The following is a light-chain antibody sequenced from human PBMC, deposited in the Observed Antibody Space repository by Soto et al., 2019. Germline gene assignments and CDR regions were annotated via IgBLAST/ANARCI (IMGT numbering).Light chain of an antibody. CDR1: QSVRSN. Sequence: EIVMTQSPATLSVSPGERATLSCRASQSVRSNLAWYQQKPGQAPRLLIYGVSTRATGIPARFSGSGAGREFTLTISSLQSEDFALYYCQQYNNWPAITFGQGTRLEIK. CDR2: GVS. V-gene: IGKV3D-15*01. CDR3: QQYNNWPAIT. J-gene: IGKJ5*01.